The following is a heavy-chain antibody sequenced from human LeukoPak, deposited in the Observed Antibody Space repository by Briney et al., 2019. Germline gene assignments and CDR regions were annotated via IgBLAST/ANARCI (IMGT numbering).Heavy chain of an antibody. D-gene: IGHD2-21*02. J-gene: IGHJ4*02. V-gene: IGHV4-59*01. Sequence: SETLSLTCTVSGGSISSYYWSWIRQPPGKGLEWIGYIYYSGSTNYNPSLKSRVTISVDTSKNQFSLKLSSVTAADTAVYYCAGPEGPVETDWGQGTLVTVSS. CDR2: IYYSGST. CDR3: AGPEGPVETD. CDR1: GGSISSYY.